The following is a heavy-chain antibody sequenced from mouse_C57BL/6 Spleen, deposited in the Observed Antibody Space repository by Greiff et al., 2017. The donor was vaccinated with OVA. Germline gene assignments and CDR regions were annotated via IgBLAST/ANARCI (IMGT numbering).Heavy chain of an antibody. CDR3: ANDYYGSSRYFDV. V-gene: IGHV1-80*01. CDR1: GYAFSSYW. Sequence: QVQLQQSGAELVKPGASVKISCKASGYAFSSYWMNWVKQRPGRGLEWIGQIYPGDGDTNYNGKFKGKATLTADKSSSTAYMQLSSLTSEDSAVYFCANDYYGSSRYFDVWGTGTTVTVSS. D-gene: IGHD1-1*01. J-gene: IGHJ1*03. CDR2: IYPGDGDT.